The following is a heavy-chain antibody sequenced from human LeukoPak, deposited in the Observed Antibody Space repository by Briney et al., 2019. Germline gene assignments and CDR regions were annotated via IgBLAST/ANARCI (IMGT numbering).Heavy chain of an antibody. Sequence: QPGGSLRLSCAASGFTFSSYWMHWARQAPGKGLVWVSRIHSDGSSTNYADSLKGRFTISRDNAKNTLYLQMNSLRAEDTAVYYCARASNYGFDYWGQGTLVTVSS. D-gene: IGHD3-16*01. CDR3: ARASNYGFDY. V-gene: IGHV3-74*01. CDR1: GFTFSSYW. J-gene: IGHJ4*02. CDR2: IHSDGSST.